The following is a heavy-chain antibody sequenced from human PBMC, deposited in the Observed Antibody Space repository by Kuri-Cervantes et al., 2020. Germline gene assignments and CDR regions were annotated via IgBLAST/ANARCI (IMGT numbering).Heavy chain of an antibody. CDR1: GGSFSSYY. V-gene: IGHV4-34*01. D-gene: IGHD6-19*01. J-gene: IGHJ2*01. CDR2: INHSGST. Sequence: GSLRLSCAVYGGSFSSYYWSWIRQPPGKGLEWIGEINHSGSTNYNPSLKSRVTISVDTSKNQFSLKLSSVTAADTAVYYCARDSEGAVAQWYFDLWGRGTLVTVSS. CDR3: ARDSEGAVAQWYFDL.